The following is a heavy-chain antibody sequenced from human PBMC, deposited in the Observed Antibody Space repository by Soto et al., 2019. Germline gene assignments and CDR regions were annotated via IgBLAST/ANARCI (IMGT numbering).Heavy chain of an antibody. CDR1: GFTFSNYA. CDR3: AREKGEGNWNPPFYYYYYYGMDV. D-gene: IGHD1-1*01. J-gene: IGHJ6*02. V-gene: IGHV3-30-3*01. CDR2: ISYDGSNK. Sequence: GGSLRLSCAASGFTFSNYAMHWGRQAPGKGLEWVAVISYDGSNKYYADSVKGRFTISRDNSKNTLYLQMNTLRAEDTAVYYCAREKGEGNWNPPFYYYYYYGMDVWGQGTTVTVSS.